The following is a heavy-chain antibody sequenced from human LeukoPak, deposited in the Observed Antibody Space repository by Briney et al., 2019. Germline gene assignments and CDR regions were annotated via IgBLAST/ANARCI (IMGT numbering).Heavy chain of an antibody. J-gene: IGHJ3*02. CDR1: GYTFTSYH. V-gene: IGHV1-46*01. Sequence: ASVKVSCKASGYTFTSYHMHWVRQAPGQGLEWMGIINPSGGTTNYAQKFRGRVTMTRDMSTSTVYMELSSLRSEDMAVYYCARRLYCGGDCYSADAFDIWGQGTMVTVSS. CDR3: ARRLYCGGDCYSADAFDI. CDR2: INPSGGTT. D-gene: IGHD2-21*02.